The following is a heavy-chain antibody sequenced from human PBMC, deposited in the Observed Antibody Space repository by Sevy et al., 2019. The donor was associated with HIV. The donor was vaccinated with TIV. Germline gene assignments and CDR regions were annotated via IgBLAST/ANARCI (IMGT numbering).Heavy chain of an antibody. D-gene: IGHD2-2*01. CDR1: GFSISGYT. J-gene: IGHJ4*02. Sequence: GGSLRLSCAASGFSISGYTMNWVRQVPGKGLEWVSSISSGSSFIYYADSLKGRFTISRDNARNLLYLQMNSLRVEDMAVYYCARVGLGDCSGTNCSPNDYWGQGTLVTVSS. V-gene: IGHV3-21*01. CDR3: ARVGLGDCSGTNCSPNDY. CDR2: ISSGSSFI.